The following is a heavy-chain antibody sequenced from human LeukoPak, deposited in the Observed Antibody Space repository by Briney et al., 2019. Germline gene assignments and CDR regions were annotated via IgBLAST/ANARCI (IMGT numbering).Heavy chain of an antibody. Sequence: SDTLALICSVSGRSISSSSYYGGWIRQPPGKGLESIWSIYYSGRTYYNPSLKSRLTISVDTSKNRFSLKLSSVTAADTAVYYCARPLNFEDYGDYLWGASYWYFDLWGRGTLVTVSS. D-gene: IGHD4-17*01. V-gene: IGHV4-39*01. CDR1: GRSISSSSYY. J-gene: IGHJ2*01. CDR2: IYYSGRT. CDR3: ARPLNFEDYGDYLWGASYWYFDL.